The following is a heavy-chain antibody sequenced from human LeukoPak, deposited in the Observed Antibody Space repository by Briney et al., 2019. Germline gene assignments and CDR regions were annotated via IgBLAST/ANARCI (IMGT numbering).Heavy chain of an antibody. D-gene: IGHD6-6*01. V-gene: IGHV3-49*04. CDR3: AREKASSKF. J-gene: IGHJ4*02. Sequence: GGSLRLSCTASGFTFGDYAVTWVRQAPGKGLEWVGFIRSNTYGGTSENVAAVKGRFTFSRDDSKSVAYLQMNSLKTGDTAVYYCAREKASSKFWGQGTLVTVSS. CDR2: IRSNTYGGTS. CDR1: GFTFGDYA.